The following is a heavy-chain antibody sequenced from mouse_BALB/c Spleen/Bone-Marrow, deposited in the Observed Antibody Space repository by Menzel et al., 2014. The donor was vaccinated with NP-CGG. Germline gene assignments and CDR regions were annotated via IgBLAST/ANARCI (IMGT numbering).Heavy chain of an antibody. CDR1: GYTFTNYW. J-gene: IGHJ2*02. CDR3: EREGTGVVSDY. V-gene: IGHV1-69*02. CDR2: IEPSDSYT. D-gene: IGHD6-2*01. Sequence: QVQLQQPGAEVVKPGASVKVSCKASGYTFTNYWMQWVKQRPGQGLEWIGVIEPSDSYTNYNQDFKGKATLTVDKSSSTASMQLSSRTSGDSAVYYCEREGTGVVSDYGGQGPSPTSSS.